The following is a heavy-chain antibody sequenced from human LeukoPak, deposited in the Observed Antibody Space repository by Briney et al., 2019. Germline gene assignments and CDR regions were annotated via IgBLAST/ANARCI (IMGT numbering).Heavy chain of an antibody. D-gene: IGHD3-22*01. CDR2: ISSSSSYI. Sequence: GGSLRLSCAASGFTFSSYSMNWVRQAPGKGLEWVSSISSSSSYIYYADSVKGRFTISRVNAKNSLYLQMNSLRAEDTAVYYCAREDDSSGYPYDYWGQGTLVTVSS. V-gene: IGHV3-21*01. CDR1: GFTFSSYS. J-gene: IGHJ4*02. CDR3: AREDDSSGYPYDY.